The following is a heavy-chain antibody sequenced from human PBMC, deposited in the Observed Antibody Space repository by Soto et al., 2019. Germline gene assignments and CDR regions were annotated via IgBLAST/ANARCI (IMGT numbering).Heavy chain of an antibody. V-gene: IGHV3-9*01. J-gene: IGHJ6*02. Sequence: GGSLRLSCAASGFTFDDYAMHWVRQAPGKGLEWVSGISWNSGSIGYADSVKGRFTISRDNAKNSLYLQMNSLRAEDTALYYCAKVGGYYYYGMDVWGHGTTVTVSS. CDR1: GFTFDDYA. CDR2: ISWNSGSI. CDR3: AKVGGYYYYGMDV. D-gene: IGHD3-16*01.